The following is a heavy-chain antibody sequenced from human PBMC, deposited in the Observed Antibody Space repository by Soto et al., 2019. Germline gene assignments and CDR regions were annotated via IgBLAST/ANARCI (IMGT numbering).Heavy chain of an antibody. Sequence: QVQLQQLGAGLLKPSETLSITCAVYGGSFSGYYWSWIRQPPGKGLEWIGEINHSGSTNYNPSLKSRVTISVDTSKNQFSLKLSSVTAADTAVYYCARRIAVAGTWSPSTFDYWGQGTLVTVSS. CDR2: INHSGST. CDR1: GGSFSGYY. V-gene: IGHV4-34*01. CDR3: ARRIAVAGTWSPSTFDY. D-gene: IGHD6-19*01. J-gene: IGHJ4*02.